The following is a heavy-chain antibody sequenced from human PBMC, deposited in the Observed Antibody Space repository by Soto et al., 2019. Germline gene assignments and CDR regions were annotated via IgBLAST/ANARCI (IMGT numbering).Heavy chain of an antibody. J-gene: IGHJ5*02. D-gene: IGHD3-22*01. Sequence: SETLSLTCAVSGYSISSGYYWGWLRQPPGKGLEWIGSISHGGSTYYNPSLNSRVTLSIVMTNNHVSLILNSATAADTAVYYCARVGPWVPYYYDSSPYTFENWFDPWGQGTLVTVAS. V-gene: IGHV4-38-2*01. CDR2: ISHGGST. CDR1: GYSISSGYY. CDR3: ARVGPWVPYYYDSSPYTFENWFDP.